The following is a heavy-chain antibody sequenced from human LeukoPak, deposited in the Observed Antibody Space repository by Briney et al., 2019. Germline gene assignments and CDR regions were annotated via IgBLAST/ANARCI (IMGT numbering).Heavy chain of an antibody. CDR2: ISGSGGST. V-gene: IGHV3-23*01. CDR1: GFTFSSYA. D-gene: IGHD6-13*01. CDR3: AMTGYSSSWYEIKSYYYYYYGMDV. Sequence: PGGSLRLSCAASGFTFSSYAMSWVRQAPGKGLEWVSAISGSGGSTYYADSVKGRFTISRDNSKNTLYLQMNSLRAEDTAVYYCAMTGYSSSWYEIKSYYYYYYGMDVWGQGTTVTVSS. J-gene: IGHJ6*02.